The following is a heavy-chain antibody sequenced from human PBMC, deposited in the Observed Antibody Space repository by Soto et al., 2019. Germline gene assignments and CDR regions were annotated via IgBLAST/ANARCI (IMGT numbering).Heavy chain of an antibody. CDR3: ARAQYDFWSGYHDY. Sequence: PSETLSLTCTVSGGSISSGGYYWSWIRQHPGKGLERIGYIYYSGSTYYNPSLKSRVTISVDTSKNQFSLKLSSVTAADTAVYYCARAQYDFWSGYHDYWGQGTLVTVSS. CDR2: IYYSGST. J-gene: IGHJ4*02. D-gene: IGHD3-3*01. V-gene: IGHV4-31*03. CDR1: GGSISSGGYY.